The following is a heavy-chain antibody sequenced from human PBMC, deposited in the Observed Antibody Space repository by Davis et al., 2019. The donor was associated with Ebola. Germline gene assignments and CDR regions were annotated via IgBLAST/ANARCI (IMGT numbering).Heavy chain of an antibody. CDR3: ARDSLSVAAAEWGYYGMDV. CDR2: IYHSGST. D-gene: IGHD6-13*01. CDR1: GGSISSSNW. Sequence: PSETLSLTCAVSGGSISSSNWWSWVRQPPGKGLEWIGEIYHSGSTNYNPSLKSRVTISVDTSKNQFSLKLSSVTAADTAVYYCARDSLSVAAAEWGYYGMDVWGQGTTVTVSS. V-gene: IGHV4-4*02. J-gene: IGHJ6*02.